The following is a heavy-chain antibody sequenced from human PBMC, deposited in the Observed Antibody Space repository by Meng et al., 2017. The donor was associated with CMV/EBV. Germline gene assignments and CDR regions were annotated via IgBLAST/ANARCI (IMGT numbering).Heavy chain of an antibody. Sequence: SETLSLTCTVSGGSVSSGSYYWSWLRHPPGKGLEWIGYIYYSGSTNYNPSLKSRITITVDTTKNQFSLKLCSVTAADTAVYYCARGWELQYWGQGTLVTVSS. CDR1: GGSVSSGSYY. J-gene: IGHJ4*02. CDR2: IYYSGST. CDR3: ARGWELQY. V-gene: IGHV4-61*01. D-gene: IGHD1-26*01.